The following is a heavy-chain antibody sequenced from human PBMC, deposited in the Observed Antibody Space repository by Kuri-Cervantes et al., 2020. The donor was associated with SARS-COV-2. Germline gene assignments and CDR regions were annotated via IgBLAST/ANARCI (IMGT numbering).Heavy chain of an antibody. J-gene: IGHJ6*03. CDR1: GFTFSSYA. CDR2: ISYDGSNK. V-gene: IGHV3-30-3*01. CDR3: ARAAVDSLYYYYYMDV. D-gene: IGHD3/OR15-3a*01. Sequence: LSLTCAASGFTFSSYAMHWVRQAPGKGLEWVAVISYDGSNKYYADSVKGRFTISRDNSKNTLYLQMNSLRAEDTAVYYCARAAVDSLYYYYYMDVWGKGTTVTVSS.